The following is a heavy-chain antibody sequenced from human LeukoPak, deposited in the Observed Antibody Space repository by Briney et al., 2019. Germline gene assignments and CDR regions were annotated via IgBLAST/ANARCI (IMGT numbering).Heavy chain of an antibody. V-gene: IGHV3-7*01. Sequence: GGSLRLSCAASGFAFRSYWMSWVRQAPGKGLEWVANINQGGSVKYYVDSVKGRFTISRDDAKNSLYVQMNSLRDEDAAVYYCARVGYSGWNLEYWGQGTLVTVSS. CDR1: GFAFRSYW. D-gene: IGHD5-12*01. CDR3: ARVGYSGWNLEY. J-gene: IGHJ4*02. CDR2: INQGGSVK.